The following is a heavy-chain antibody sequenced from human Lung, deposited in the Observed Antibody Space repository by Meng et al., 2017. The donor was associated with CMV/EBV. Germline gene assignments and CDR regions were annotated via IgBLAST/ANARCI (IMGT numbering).Heavy chain of an antibody. V-gene: IGHV1-8*02. CDR2: MNPNSGNT. D-gene: IGHD2-15*01. CDR3: ARGFLAAKSDLRSLTY. Sequence: ASVKVSXKASGYTFTSYDINWVRQATGQGLEWMGWMNPNSGNTGYAQKFQGRVTMTRNTSISTAYMELSSLRSEDTAVYYCARGFLAAKSDLRSLTYWGQGTLVTVSS. J-gene: IGHJ4*02. CDR1: GYTFTSYD.